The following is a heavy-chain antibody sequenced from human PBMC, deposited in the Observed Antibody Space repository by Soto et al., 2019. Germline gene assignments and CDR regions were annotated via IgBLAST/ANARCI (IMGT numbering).Heavy chain of an antibody. V-gene: IGHV4-31*03. CDR3: ARLRIATNNYKWFDP. Sequence: SETLSLTCSVSGAALNSGNYYWSWIRQVPGKGQEWIGHIYVTGAVDYNPSLRDRITISQDTSERQFSLNLRLVTAADTAVYYCARLRIATNNYKWFDPWGQGTMVTVYS. CDR2: IYVTGAV. D-gene: IGHD2-21*01. J-gene: IGHJ5*02. CDR1: GAALNSGNYY.